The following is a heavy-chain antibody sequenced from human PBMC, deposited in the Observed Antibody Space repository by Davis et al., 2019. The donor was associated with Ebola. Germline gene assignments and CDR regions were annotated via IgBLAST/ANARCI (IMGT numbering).Heavy chain of an antibody. D-gene: IGHD5-24*01. J-gene: IGHJ6*02. Sequence: GESLKISCAASGFTFSSYAMSWVRQAPGKGLEWVSAISGSGGSTYYADSVKGRFTISRDNAKNSLYLQMNSLRDEDTAVYYCARGTPPSITYYYYYGMDVWGQGTTVTVSS. CDR2: ISGSGGST. CDR1: GFTFSSYA. CDR3: ARGTPPSITYYYYYGMDV. V-gene: IGHV3-23*01.